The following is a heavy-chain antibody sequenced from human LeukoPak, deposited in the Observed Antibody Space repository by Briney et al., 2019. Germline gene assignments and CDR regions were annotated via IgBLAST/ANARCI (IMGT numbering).Heavy chain of an antibody. J-gene: IGHJ3*02. D-gene: IGHD3-22*01. Sequence: AASVKVSCKASGYTFTSYGISWVRQAPGQGLEWMGWISAYNGNTNYAQKLQGRVTMTIDTSTSTAYMELRSLRSDDTAVYYCATETYYYDSSGYPTHAFDIWGQGTMVTVSS. CDR2: ISAYNGNT. V-gene: IGHV1-18*01. CDR1: GYTFTSYG. CDR3: ATETYYYDSSGYPTHAFDI.